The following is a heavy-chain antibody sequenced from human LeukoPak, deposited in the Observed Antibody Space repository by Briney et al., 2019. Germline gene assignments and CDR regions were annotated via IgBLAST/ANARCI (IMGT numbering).Heavy chain of an antibody. J-gene: IGHJ3*02. CDR2: IIPIFGTA. D-gene: IGHD3-10*01. Sequence: GASVSVSFKASGGTFSIYAISWVRQAPGQGLEWMGGIIPIFGTANYAQSFQGRVTITAEKSTTSAYMELGSLRSEDTAVYYCASEGHNEPGGVWFGDYGAFEIWGQGTMVTVSS. V-gene: IGHV1-69*06. CDR1: GGTFSIYA. CDR3: ASEGHNEPGGVWFGDYGAFEI.